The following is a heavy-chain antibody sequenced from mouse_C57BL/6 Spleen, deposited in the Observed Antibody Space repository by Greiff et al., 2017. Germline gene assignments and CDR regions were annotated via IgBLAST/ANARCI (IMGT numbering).Heavy chain of an antibody. D-gene: IGHD1-1*01. Sequence: EVNVVESGGGLVKPGGSLKLSCAASGFTFSSYAMSWVRQTPEKRLEWVATISDGGSYTYYPDNVKGRFTISRDNAKNNLYLQMSHLKSEDTAMYYCARDYYGSDVYYAMDYWGQGTSVTVSS. CDR1: GFTFSSYA. CDR2: ISDGGSYT. J-gene: IGHJ4*01. CDR3: ARDYYGSDVYYAMDY. V-gene: IGHV5-4*01.